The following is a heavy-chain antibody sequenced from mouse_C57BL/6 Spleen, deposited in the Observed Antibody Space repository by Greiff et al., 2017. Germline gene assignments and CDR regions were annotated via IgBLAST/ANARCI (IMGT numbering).Heavy chain of an antibody. V-gene: IGHV5-17*01. CDR2: ISSGSSTI. D-gene: IGHD3-3*01. J-gene: IGHJ2*01. CDR3: ARGDRGDYFDY. Sequence: DVMLVESGGGLVKPGGSLKLSCAASGFTFSDYGMHWVRQAPEKGLEWVAYISSGSSTIYYADTVKGRFTISRDNAKNTLFLQMTSLRSEDTAMYYCARGDRGDYFDYWGQGTTLTVSS. CDR1: GFTFSDYG.